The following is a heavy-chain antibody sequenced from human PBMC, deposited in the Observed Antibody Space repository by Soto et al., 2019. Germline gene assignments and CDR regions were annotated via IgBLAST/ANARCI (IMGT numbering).Heavy chain of an antibody. CDR3: ARVGCSGGTCYSEKYYFDY. Sequence: QVQLQESGPGLVKPSGTLSLTCAVSGGSISSSNWWSWVRQPPGKGLEWIGEIYHSGRTNYNPSLQSRFTISVAKSKFLFSLNLTSVTAADTAVYYCARVGCSGGTCYSEKYYFDYWGQGTLVTVSS. CDR1: GGSISSSNW. D-gene: IGHD2-15*01. J-gene: IGHJ4*02. V-gene: IGHV4-4*02. CDR2: IYHSGRT.